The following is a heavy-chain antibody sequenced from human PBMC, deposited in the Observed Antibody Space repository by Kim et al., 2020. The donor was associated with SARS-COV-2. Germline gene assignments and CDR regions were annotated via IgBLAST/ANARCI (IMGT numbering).Heavy chain of an antibody. J-gene: IGHJ6*02. CDR2: IYSGGST. V-gene: IGHV3-53*04. CDR3: ARVGTLGYCSGGSCYEVYYFYYGIDV. Sequence: GGSLRLSCAASGFTVSSNYMSWVRQAPGKGLERVSVIYSGGSTYYADSVKGRFTISRHNSKNTLYLQMNSLRAEDTAVYYCARVGTLGYCSGGSCYEVYYFYYGIDVWGQGTTVTVSS. D-gene: IGHD2-15*01. CDR1: GFTVSSNY.